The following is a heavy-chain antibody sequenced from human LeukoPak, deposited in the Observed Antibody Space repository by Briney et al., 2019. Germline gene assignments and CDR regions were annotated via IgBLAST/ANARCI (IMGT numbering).Heavy chain of an antibody. CDR1: GGSFSGYY. CDR2: INHSGST. D-gene: IGHD6-13*01. V-gene: IGHV4-34*01. Sequence: SETLSLTCAVYGGSFSGYYWSWIRQPPGKGLEWIGEINHSGSTNYNPSLKSRVTISVGTSKNQFSLKLSSVTAAGTAVYYCARGKWYSSSWYAFDYWGQGTLVTVSS. CDR3: ARGKWYSSSWYAFDY. J-gene: IGHJ4*02.